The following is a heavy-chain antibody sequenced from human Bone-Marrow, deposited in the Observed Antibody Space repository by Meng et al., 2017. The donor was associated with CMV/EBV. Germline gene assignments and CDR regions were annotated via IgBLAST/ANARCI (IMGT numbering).Heavy chain of an antibody. V-gene: IGHV3-30*02. D-gene: IGHD2-2*01. CDR1: GFSFSDYG. CDR2: IRVDGTNK. Sequence: GESLKISCAASGFSFSDYGFHWVRQAPGKGLEWVSYIRVDGTNKYYVDSVKGRFTITRENSKNTLYLQMNSLRAEDTAVYYCARGCLVVPAAMGAYSSQYYYGMDVWGQGTTVTVSS. CDR3: ARGCLVVPAAMGAYSSQYYYGMDV. J-gene: IGHJ6*02.